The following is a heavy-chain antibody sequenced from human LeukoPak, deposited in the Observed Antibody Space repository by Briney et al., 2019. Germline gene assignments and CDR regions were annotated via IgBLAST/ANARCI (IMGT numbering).Heavy chain of an antibody. CDR3: AREIGSGDLEY. V-gene: IGHV3-21*01. CDR1: GFTFSSYG. Sequence: PGGSLRLSCAASGFTFSSYGMHWVRQAPGKGLEWVSSISTSSGYIYYADSVKGRFTISRDNAKNSLYLQMNSLRAEDTAIYHCAREIGSGDLEYWGQGTLVTVSS. CDR2: ISTSSGYI. D-gene: IGHD3-10*01. J-gene: IGHJ4*02.